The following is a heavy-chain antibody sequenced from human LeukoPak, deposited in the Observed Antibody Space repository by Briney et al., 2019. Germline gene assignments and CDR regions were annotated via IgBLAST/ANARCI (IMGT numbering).Heavy chain of an antibody. V-gene: IGHV1-69*04. D-gene: IGHD2-2*01. Sequence: SVKVSCKASGGTFSSYAISWVRQAPGQGLEWMGRIIPILGIANYAQKFQGRVTITADKSTSTAYMELSSLRSEDTAVYYCARGAFFVVVPAAKYYFDYGGQGPLVTVSS. J-gene: IGHJ4*02. CDR1: GGTFSSYA. CDR3: ARGAFFVVVPAAKYYFDY. CDR2: IIPILGIA.